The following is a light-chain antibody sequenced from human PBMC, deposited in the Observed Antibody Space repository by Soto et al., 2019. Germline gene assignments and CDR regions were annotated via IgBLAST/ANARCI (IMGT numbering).Light chain of an antibody. J-gene: IGLJ2*01. CDR3: GTWDSSLSADV. Sequence: QSVLTQPPSVSAAPGQKVTISCSGTSSNIVNNPVSWYQQLPGTAPKLLIYDNDKRPSGIPDRFSGSKSGTSATLGITGLQTGDEADYYCGTWDSSLSADVFGGGTKLTVL. CDR2: DND. CDR1: SSNIVNNP. V-gene: IGLV1-51*01.